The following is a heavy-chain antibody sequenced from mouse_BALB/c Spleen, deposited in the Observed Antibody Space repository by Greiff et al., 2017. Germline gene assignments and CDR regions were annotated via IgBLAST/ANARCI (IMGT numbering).Heavy chain of an antibody. CDR2: ISSGGGST. Sequence: EVNLVESGGGLVKPGGSLKLSCAASGFAFSSYDMSWVRQTPEKRLEWVAYISSGGGSTYYPDTVKGRFTISRDNAKNTLYLQMSSLKSEDTAMYYCARRDWDYAMDYWGQGTSVTVSS. CDR3: ARRDWDYAMDY. J-gene: IGHJ4*01. CDR1: GFAFSSYD. V-gene: IGHV5-12-1*01. D-gene: IGHD4-1*01.